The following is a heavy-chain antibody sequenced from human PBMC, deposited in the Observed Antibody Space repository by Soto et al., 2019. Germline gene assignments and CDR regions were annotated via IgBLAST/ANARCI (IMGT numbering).Heavy chain of an antibody. J-gene: IGHJ6*02. CDR2: VYRSGRT. Sequence: SETLSLTCAVSGYSINSGHYWGWIRQPPGKGLEWIGNVYRSGRTYYNPSLESRVTISLDMSKNQFSLNLGSVTAADTGVYYCARGGDGSGLYYESHFFGMDVWGQGTTVTVSS. CDR1: GYSINSGHY. CDR3: ARGGDGSGLYYESHFFGMDV. D-gene: IGHD3-10*01. V-gene: IGHV4-38-2*01.